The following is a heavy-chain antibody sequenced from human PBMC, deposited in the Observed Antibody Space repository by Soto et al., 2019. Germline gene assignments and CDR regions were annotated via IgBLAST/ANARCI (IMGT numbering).Heavy chain of an antibody. CDR1: GGSISTYY. CDR2: IFYSDNT. D-gene: IGHD3-3*01. V-gene: IGHV4-59*01. Sequence: QVQLQESGPGLVKPSETLSLTCTVSGGSISTYYWSWIRQSPGKGLEWIGYIFYSDNTNYNPSLRSRDTISVDASRSQFCLKLTPVTAADTSVYSCARGGETYYDFWSGFSPIDYWGQRALVTVSS. CDR3: ARGGETYYDFWSGFSPIDY. J-gene: IGHJ4*02.